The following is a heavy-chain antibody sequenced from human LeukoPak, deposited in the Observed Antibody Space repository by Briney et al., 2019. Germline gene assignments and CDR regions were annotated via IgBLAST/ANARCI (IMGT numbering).Heavy chain of an antibody. CDR2: IHFSGST. D-gene: IGHD1-26*01. V-gene: IGHV4-59*01. J-gene: IGHJ4*02. CDR1: DASISGYY. CDR3: TRDLGGIYFDY. Sequence: SETLSLTCTVADASISGYYWSWIRQPPGKGLEWIGSIHFSGSTNYNPSLRSRVTISVDTSKNQLSLKLSSVTAADTAVYYCTRDLGGIYFDYWGQGTLVTVSS.